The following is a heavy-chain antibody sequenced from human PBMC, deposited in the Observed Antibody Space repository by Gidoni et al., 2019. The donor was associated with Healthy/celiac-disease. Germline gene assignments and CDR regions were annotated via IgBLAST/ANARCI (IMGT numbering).Heavy chain of an antibody. CDR2: INPSGGST. D-gene: IGHD1-26*01. Sequence: KPGASVKVSCKASGYTFTSYYMHWVRQAPGQGLEWMGIINPSGGSTSYAQKFQGRVTMTRDTSTSTVYMELSRLRSEDTAVFYCASQYQSYADAFDIWGQGTMVTVSS. CDR1: GYTFTSYY. J-gene: IGHJ3*02. CDR3: ASQYQSYADAFDI. V-gene: IGHV1-46*01.